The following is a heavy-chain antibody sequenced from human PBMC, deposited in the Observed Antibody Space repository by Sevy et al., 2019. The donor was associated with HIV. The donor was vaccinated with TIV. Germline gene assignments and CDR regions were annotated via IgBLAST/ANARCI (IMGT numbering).Heavy chain of an antibody. CDR3: ARKYHDTSGYPRYSMDV. J-gene: IGHJ6*02. Sequence: GGSLRLSCAASGFTFSNYGMHWVRQAPGKGLEYVSAISGGGGNTYYGTSVKGRFTVSRDNAKNTLYLQMGSLRAEDMAVYFCARKYHDTSGYPRYSMDVWGQGTTVTVSS. V-gene: IGHV3-64*01. CDR2: ISGGGGNT. CDR1: GFTFSNYG. D-gene: IGHD3-22*01.